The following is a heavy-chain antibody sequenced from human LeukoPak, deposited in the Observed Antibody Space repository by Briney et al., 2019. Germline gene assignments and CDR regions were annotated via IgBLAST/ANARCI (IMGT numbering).Heavy chain of an antibody. D-gene: IGHD2/OR15-2a*01. CDR3: AKGFYAGYADH. Sequence: QPGGSLRLSCAASGFTFSSYAMTGVRQAPGKGLEWVSAISGSGGSTFYADSVKGRFTISRDNSKNTLYLQMNSLEAEDTAVYYCAKGFYAGYADHWGQGTLVTVSS. J-gene: IGHJ4*02. CDR2: ISGSGGST. CDR1: GFTFSSYA. V-gene: IGHV3-23*01.